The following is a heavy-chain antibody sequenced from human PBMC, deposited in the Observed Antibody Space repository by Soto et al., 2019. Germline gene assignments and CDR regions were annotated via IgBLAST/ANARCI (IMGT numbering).Heavy chain of an antibody. CDR1: GFTFSSYA. Sequence: QVQLVESGGGVVQPGRSLRLSCAASGFTFSSYAMHWVRQAPGKGLEWVAVISYDGSNKYYADSVKGRFTISRDNSKNTLYLQMNSLRAEDTAVYYCARGMFGVTIQGLDYWGQGTLVTVSS. CDR3: ARGMFGVTIQGLDY. V-gene: IGHV3-30-3*01. J-gene: IGHJ4*02. CDR2: ISYDGSNK. D-gene: IGHD3-10*02.